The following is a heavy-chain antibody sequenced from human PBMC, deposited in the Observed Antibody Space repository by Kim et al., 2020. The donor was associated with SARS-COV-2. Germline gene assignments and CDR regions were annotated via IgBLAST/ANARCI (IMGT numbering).Heavy chain of an antibody. CDR2: IKQDGSEK. CDR3: ARSTDILTGSTMDV. CDR1: GFTFSSYW. J-gene: IGHJ6*02. Sequence: GGSLRLSCAASGFTFSSYWMSWVRQAPGKGLEWVANIKQDGSEKYYVDSVKGRFTISRDNAKNSLYLQMNSLRAEDTAVYYCARSTDILTGSTMDVWGQGPTVTVPS. D-gene: IGHD3-9*01. V-gene: IGHV3-7*05.